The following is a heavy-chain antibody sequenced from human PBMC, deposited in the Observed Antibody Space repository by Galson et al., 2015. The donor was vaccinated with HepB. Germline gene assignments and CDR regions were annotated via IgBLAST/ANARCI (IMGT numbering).Heavy chain of an antibody. Sequence: LRLSCAASGFTFSNYEFNWVRQAPGEGLEWVSYISSSGHTIHYADSVKGRFTISRDNAKNLLYLQMNSLRAEDTAIYYCARDSSSWYVYFDYWGQGTVVTVSS. J-gene: IGHJ4*02. CDR2: ISSSGHTI. CDR3: ARDSSSWYVYFDY. CDR1: GFTFSNYE. D-gene: IGHD6-13*01. V-gene: IGHV3-48*03.